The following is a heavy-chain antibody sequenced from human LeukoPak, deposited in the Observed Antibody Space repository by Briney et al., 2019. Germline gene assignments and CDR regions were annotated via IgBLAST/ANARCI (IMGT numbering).Heavy chain of an antibody. CDR2: IYYSGST. Sequence: PSETLSLTCTVSGGSISSSSYYWGWIRQPPGKGLEWIGSIYYSGSTYYNPSLKSRVTISVDTSKNQFSLKLSSVTAADTAVYYCARFFYRSSTSWYRDDIWGQGTMVTVSS. D-gene: IGHD2-2*01. V-gene: IGHV4-39*07. J-gene: IGHJ3*02. CDR3: ARFFYRSSTSWYRDDI. CDR1: GGSISSSSYY.